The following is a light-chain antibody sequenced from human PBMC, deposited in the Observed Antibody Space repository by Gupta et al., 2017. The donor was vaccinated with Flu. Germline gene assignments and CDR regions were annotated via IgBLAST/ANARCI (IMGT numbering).Light chain of an antibody. CDR3: QQYNNWPCVT. CDR1: QSVRSN. J-gene: IGKJ4*01. CDR2: GSS. V-gene: IGKV3-15*01. Sequence: ERASLACRASQSVRSNVAWYQQKPVQAPRFLIFGSSTRATDVPARFSGSGSGTEFTLTISSLQSEDFAVYYCQQYNNWPCVTFGGETKVGIK.